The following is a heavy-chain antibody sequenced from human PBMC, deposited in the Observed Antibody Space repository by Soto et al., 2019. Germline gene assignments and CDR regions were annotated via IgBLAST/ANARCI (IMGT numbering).Heavy chain of an antibody. D-gene: IGHD4-17*01. CDR2: IWYDGSNK. V-gene: IGHV3-33*01. CDR3: ARSNGDYVSDGSGFDY. J-gene: IGHJ4*02. CDR1: GFTFSSYG. Sequence: GGSLRLSCAASGFTFSSYGMHWVRQAPGKGLEWVAVIWYDGSNKYYADSVKGRFTISRDNSKNTLYLQMNSLRAEDTAVYYCARSNGDYVSDGSGFDYWGQGTLVTVSS.